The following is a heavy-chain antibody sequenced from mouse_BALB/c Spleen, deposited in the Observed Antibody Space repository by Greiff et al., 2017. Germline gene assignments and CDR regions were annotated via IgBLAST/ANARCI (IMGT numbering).Heavy chain of an antibody. J-gene: IGHJ4*01. V-gene: IGHV1-7*01. D-gene: IGHD2-10*02. CDR1: GYTFTSYW. CDR2: INPSTGYT. Sequence: QVQLQQSGAELAKPGASVKMSCKASGYTFTSYWMHWVKQRPGQGLEWIGYINPSTGYTEYNQKFKDKATLTADKSYSTAYMQLSSLTSEDSAVYYCARKYGNYAYAMDYWGQGTSVTVSS. CDR3: ARKYGNYAYAMDY.